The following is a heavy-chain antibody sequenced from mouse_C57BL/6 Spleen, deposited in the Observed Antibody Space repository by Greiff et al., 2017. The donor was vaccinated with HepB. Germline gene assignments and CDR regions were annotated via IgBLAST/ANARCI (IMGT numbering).Heavy chain of an antibody. Sequence: QVQLQQPGAELVRPGSSVKLSCKASGYTFTSYWMHWVKQRPIQGLEWIGNIDPSDSETHYNQKFKDKATLTVDKSSSTAYMQLSSLTSEDSAVYYCARDYTVVATGSYFDYWGQGTTLTVSS. V-gene: IGHV1-52*01. J-gene: IGHJ2*01. CDR2: IDPSDSET. D-gene: IGHD1-1*01. CDR3: ARDYTVVATGSYFDY. CDR1: GYTFTSYW.